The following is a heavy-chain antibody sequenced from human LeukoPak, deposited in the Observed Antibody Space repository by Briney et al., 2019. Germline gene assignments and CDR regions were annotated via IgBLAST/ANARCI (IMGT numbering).Heavy chain of an antibody. Sequence: GRSLRLSCAASGFTFSSYAMHWVRQAPGKGLEWVAVISYDGSNKYYADSVKGRFTISRDNSKNTLYLRMNSLRAEDTAVYYCARDRYYYDSSGYYRFDYWGQGTLVTVSS. CDR1: GFTFSSYA. CDR3: ARDRYYYDSSGYYRFDY. V-gene: IGHV3-30-3*01. CDR2: ISYDGSNK. J-gene: IGHJ4*02. D-gene: IGHD3-22*01.